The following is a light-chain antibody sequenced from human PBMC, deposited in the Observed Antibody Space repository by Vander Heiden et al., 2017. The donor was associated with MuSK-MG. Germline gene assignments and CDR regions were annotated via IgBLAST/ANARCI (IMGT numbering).Light chain of an antibody. CDR3: QQSYSTPLLT. Sequence: DIQMTQSPSSLSASVGDRVTITCRASQSISSYLNWYQQKPGKAPKLLIYAASSLQSGVPSRFSGSGSGTDFTLPISSLQPEDFATYYCQQSYSTPLLTFGGGTKVEIK. V-gene: IGKV1-39*01. J-gene: IGKJ4*01. CDR1: QSISSY. CDR2: AAS.